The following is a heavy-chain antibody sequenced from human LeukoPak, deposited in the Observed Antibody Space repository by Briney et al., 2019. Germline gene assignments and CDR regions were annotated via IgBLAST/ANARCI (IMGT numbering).Heavy chain of an antibody. V-gene: IGHV3-30*18. CDR2: ISYDGSTK. D-gene: IGHD6-13*01. Sequence: GGSLRLSCAASGFTFSSYGMHWVRQAPGKGLEWVAVISYDGSTKYYADSVKGRFTISRDNSKNTLYLQMNSLRAEDTAVYYCAKGYSSSSTDAFDIWGQGTMVTVSS. CDR1: GFTFSSYG. J-gene: IGHJ3*02. CDR3: AKGYSSSSTDAFDI.